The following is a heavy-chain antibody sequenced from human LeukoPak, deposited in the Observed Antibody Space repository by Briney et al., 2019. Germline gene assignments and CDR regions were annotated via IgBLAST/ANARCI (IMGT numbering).Heavy chain of an antibody. Sequence: SETLSLTCTVSGGSLSSSSYYWGWIRQPPGKGLEWFGNILYSGSTYCGPSLKRRLTISVDTSKTQFSLKLSSVTAADTAVYYCARAPCSSTSCYRVDAFDIWGQGTMVTVSS. V-gene: IGHV4-39*07. D-gene: IGHD2-2*01. CDR3: ARAPCSSTSCYRVDAFDI. J-gene: IGHJ3*02. CDR1: GGSLSSSSYY. CDR2: ILYSGST.